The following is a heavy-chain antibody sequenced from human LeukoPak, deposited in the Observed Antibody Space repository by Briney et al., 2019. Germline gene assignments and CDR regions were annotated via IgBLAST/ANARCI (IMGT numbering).Heavy chain of an antibody. CDR1: GGSISSGGYS. Sequence: SQTLSLTCAVSGGSISSGGYSWSWIRQPPGKGLEWIGYIYHSGSTYYNPSLKSRVTISVDRSKNQFSLKLSSVTAADTAVYYCARAGCSSTSCQNWFDPWGQGTLVTVSS. J-gene: IGHJ5*02. V-gene: IGHV4-30-2*01. CDR3: ARAGCSSTSCQNWFDP. CDR2: IYHSGST. D-gene: IGHD2-2*01.